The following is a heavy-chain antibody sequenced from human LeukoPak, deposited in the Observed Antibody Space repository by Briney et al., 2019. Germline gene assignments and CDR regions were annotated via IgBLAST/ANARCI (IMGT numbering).Heavy chain of an antibody. CDR1: GFTFSSYS. CDR2: ISSSSSYI. Sequence: GGSLRLSCAASGFTFSSYSMNWVRQAPGKGLEWVSSISSSSSYIYYADSVKGRFTISRDNAKNSLYLQMNSLRAEDTAVYYCARASSWYERGPDYYYYYMDVWGKGTTVTVSS. D-gene: IGHD6-13*01. V-gene: IGHV3-21*01. CDR3: ARASSWYERGPDYYYYYMDV. J-gene: IGHJ6*03.